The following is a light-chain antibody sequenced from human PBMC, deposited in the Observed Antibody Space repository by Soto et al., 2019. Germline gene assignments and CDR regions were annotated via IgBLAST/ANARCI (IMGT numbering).Light chain of an antibody. CDR1: SGHNSYA. CDR2: LNSDGSH. CDR3: QTWSTDIRV. Sequence: QLVLTQPPSASASPGASVKLTCTLSSGHNSYAIAWHQQQPEKGPRYLMKLNSDGSHSKGDGIPDRFSGSSSGAERYLPISSLQSEDEADYYCQTWSTDIRVFGGGTKLTVL. J-gene: IGLJ3*02. V-gene: IGLV4-69*01.